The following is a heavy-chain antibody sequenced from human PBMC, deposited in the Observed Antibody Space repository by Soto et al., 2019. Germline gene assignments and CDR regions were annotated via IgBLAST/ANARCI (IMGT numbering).Heavy chain of an antibody. CDR3: AKDEGVVGSPTRFDY. Sequence: EVQMLECGGCLVQPGGSLRLSYAASGFTFSSYAMSWVGQAPGKGMEWVSAISGSGGSTYYADSVKGRFTISRDNSKNTLYLQMNSLIAKDTAVYYCAKDEGVVGSPTRFDYWGQGTLVNVSS. CDR2: ISGSGGST. CDR1: GFTFSSYA. V-gene: IGHV3-23*01. J-gene: IGHJ4*02. D-gene: IGHD1-26*01.